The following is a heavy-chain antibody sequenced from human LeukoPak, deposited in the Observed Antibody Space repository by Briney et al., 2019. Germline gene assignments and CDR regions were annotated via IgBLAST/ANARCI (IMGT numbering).Heavy chain of an antibody. CDR3: ATERYFDWLLSSVDAFDI. Sequence: KPSETLSLTCAVYGGSFSGYYWSWIRQTAGKGLEWIGRIYTSGSTNYNPSLKSRVTISVDTFKNQISLKLSSVTASDTAVYYCATERYFDWLLSSVDAFDIWGQGTRVTVSS. V-gene: IGHV4-59*10. J-gene: IGHJ3*02. CDR2: IYTSGST. D-gene: IGHD3-9*01. CDR1: GGSFSGYY.